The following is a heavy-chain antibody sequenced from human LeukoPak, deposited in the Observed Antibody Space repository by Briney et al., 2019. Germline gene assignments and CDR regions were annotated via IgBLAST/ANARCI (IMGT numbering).Heavy chain of an antibody. CDR2: IYYSGST. CDR3: ARRVTGDNWFDP. V-gene: IGHV4-59*08. Sequence: PSETLSLTCTVSGVSISSYYWSWIRQPPGKGLEWIGYIYYSGSTNYNPSLKSRVTISVDTSKNQFSLKLSSVTAADTAVYYCARRVTGDNWFDPWGQGTLVTVSS. D-gene: IGHD7-27*01. CDR1: GVSISSYY. J-gene: IGHJ5*02.